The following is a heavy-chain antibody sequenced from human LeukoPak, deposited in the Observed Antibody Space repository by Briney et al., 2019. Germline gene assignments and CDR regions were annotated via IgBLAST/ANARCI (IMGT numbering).Heavy chain of an antibody. CDR3: VTFRIAVAGTLDY. J-gene: IGHJ4*02. D-gene: IGHD6-19*01. CDR2: FDPEDGET. Sequence: ASVKVSCKVSGYTFTELSIYWVRQAPGKGLEWMGGFDPEDGETIYAQRFQGRVTMTEDTSTDTAYMELSSLRSEDTAVYYCVTFRIAVAGTLDYWGLGTLVTVSS. CDR1: GYTFTELS. V-gene: IGHV1-24*01.